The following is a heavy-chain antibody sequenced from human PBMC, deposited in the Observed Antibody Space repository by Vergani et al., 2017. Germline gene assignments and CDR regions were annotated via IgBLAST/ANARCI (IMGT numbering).Heavy chain of an antibody. J-gene: IGHJ4*02. CDR3: AIGYCSSTSCSWVYYFDY. CDR2: INPNSGGT. V-gene: IGHV1-2*02. CDR1: GYTFTGYY. Sequence: QVQLVQSGAEVKKPGASVKVSCKASGYTFTGYYMHWVRQAPGQGLEWMGWINPNSGGTNYAQKFQGRVTMTRDTSISTAYMELSRLRSDDTAVYYCAIGYCSSTSCSWVYYFDYWGQGTLVTVSS. D-gene: IGHD2-2*01.